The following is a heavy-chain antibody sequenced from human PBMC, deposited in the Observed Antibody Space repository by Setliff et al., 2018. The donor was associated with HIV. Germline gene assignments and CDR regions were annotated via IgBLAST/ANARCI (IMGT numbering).Heavy chain of an antibody. CDR1: GGSFTDIGGSFTDYY. Sequence: PSETLSLTCAVFGGSFTDIGGSFTDYYWIWIRQPPGKGLEWIGEINHSGSTHYNPSLKSRFTISVDTSKNQFSLKLSSVTAADTAVYYCARHSITLVVGVPERDDAFDIWGQGTMVTVSS. D-gene: IGHD3-22*01. J-gene: IGHJ3*02. V-gene: IGHV4-34*01. CDR2: INHSGST. CDR3: ARHSITLVVGVPERDDAFDI.